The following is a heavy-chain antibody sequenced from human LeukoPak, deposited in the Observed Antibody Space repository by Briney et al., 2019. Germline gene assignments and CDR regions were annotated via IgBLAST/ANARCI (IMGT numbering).Heavy chain of an antibody. CDR3: ARVRYCSGGSCYSPFDY. CDR1: GFTFSSYS. Sequence: GGSLRLSCAASGFTFSSYSMNWVRQAPGKGLEWVSSISSSSYIYYADSVKGRFTISRDNAKNSLYLQMNSLRAEDTAVYYCARVRYCSGGSCYSPFDYWGQGTLVTVSS. V-gene: IGHV3-21*01. J-gene: IGHJ4*02. CDR2: ISSSSYI. D-gene: IGHD2-15*01.